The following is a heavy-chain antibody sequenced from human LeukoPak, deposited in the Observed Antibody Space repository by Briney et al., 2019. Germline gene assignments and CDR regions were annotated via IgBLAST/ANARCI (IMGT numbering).Heavy chain of an antibody. CDR2: IIPIFGTA. CDR3: AREQTYYYDSSGYSTFDY. J-gene: IGHJ4*02. V-gene: IGHV1-69*05. Sequence: SVKVSCKTSGGTFSSYAISWVRQAHGQGLEWMGGIIPIFGTANYAQKFQGRVTITTDESTSTAYMELSSLRSEDTAVYYCAREQTYYYDSSGYSTFDYWGQGTLVTVSS. CDR1: GGTFSSYA. D-gene: IGHD3-22*01.